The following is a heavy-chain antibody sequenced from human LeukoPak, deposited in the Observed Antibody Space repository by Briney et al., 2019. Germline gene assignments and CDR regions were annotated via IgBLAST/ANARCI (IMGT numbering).Heavy chain of an antibody. V-gene: IGHV1-2*06. D-gene: IGHD2-15*01. CDR1: GYTFTGYY. CDR3: ASPLGYCSGGSCGY. J-gene: IGHJ4*02. CDR2: INPNSGGT. Sequence: ASVKVSCKASGYTFTGYYMHWVRQAPGQGLEWMGRINPNSGGTNYEQKFQGRVTMTRDTSISTTYMELSRLRSDDTAVYYCASPLGYCSGGSCGYWGQGTLVTVSS.